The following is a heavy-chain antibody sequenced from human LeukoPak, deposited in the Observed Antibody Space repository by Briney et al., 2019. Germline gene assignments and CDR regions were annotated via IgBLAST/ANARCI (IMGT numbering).Heavy chain of an antibody. Sequence: SETLSLTCTVSGGSISSYYWSWIRQPPGKGLEWIGHIFYTGSSNYNPSLKSRVTISLDRSKNQFSLRLTSVTAADTAVYYCARAGAWQIDPWGQGILVTVSS. D-gene: IGHD3-10*01. V-gene: IGHV4-59*01. CDR3: ARAGAWQIDP. CDR2: IFYTGSS. CDR1: GGSISSYY. J-gene: IGHJ5*02.